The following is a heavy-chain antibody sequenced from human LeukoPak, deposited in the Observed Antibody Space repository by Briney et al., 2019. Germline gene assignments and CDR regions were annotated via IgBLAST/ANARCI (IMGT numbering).Heavy chain of an antibody. Sequence: GGSLRLSCAASGFTFSSYGMHWVRQAPGKGLEWVAVIWYDGSNKYYADSVKGRVTISRDNSKNTLYLQMNSLRAEDTAVYYCARDLWPYSGGYEAGTDYWGQGTLVTVSS. V-gene: IGHV3-33*01. J-gene: IGHJ4*02. D-gene: IGHD2-21*01. CDR1: GFTFSSYG. CDR2: IWYDGSNK. CDR3: ARDLWPYSGGYEAGTDY.